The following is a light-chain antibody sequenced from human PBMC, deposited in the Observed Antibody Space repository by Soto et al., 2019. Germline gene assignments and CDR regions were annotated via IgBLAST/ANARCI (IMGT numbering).Light chain of an antibody. J-gene: IGKJ1*01. CDR1: QSVNSN. Sequence: EIVMTQSPATLSLSPGERASVSCMASQSVNSNLAWYQQKAAQAPRLLIYGTSTRATGIPARFSGSGSGTDFALTISSLQFEDFAVYYCQQYNNWPRTFSQGTKVDI. CDR2: GTS. CDR3: QQYNNWPRT. V-gene: IGKV3-15*01.